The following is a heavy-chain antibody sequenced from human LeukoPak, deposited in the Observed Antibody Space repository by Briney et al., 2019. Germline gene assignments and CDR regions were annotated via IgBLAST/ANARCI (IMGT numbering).Heavy chain of an antibody. D-gene: IGHD6-19*01. Sequence: GGSLRLSCAASGFTFSSYAMSWVRQAPGKGLEWVSAISGSGGSTYYADSVKGRLTISRDNSNNTLYLQMNSLRAEDTAVYYCARGTPSSSGWLYYGMDVWGQGTTVTVS. J-gene: IGHJ6*02. CDR1: GFTFSSYA. V-gene: IGHV3-23*01. CDR3: ARGTPSSSGWLYYGMDV. CDR2: ISGSGGST.